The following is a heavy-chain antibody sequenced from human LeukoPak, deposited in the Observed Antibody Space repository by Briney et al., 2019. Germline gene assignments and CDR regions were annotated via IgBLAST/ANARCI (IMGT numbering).Heavy chain of an antibody. J-gene: IGHJ3*02. V-gene: IGHV1-58*01. CDR2: IVVGSGNT. CDR1: GFTFTSSP. Sequence: SVKDSCKASGFTFTSSPVQWVRQARGQRLEWIGGIVVGSGNTNYAQKFQERVTITSDMSKSTAYMELSSLRSEDTAVYYCAARYCSSTSCLLGGYAFDIWGQGTMVTVSS. CDR3: AARYCSSTSCLLGGYAFDI. D-gene: IGHD2-2*01.